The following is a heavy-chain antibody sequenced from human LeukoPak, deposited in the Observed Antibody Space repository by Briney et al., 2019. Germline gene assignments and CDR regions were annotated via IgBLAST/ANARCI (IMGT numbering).Heavy chain of an antibody. D-gene: IGHD3-22*01. CDR1: GFAFNNYS. CDR3: ARNSRYFESSLFRDDDC. J-gene: IGHJ4*02. Sequence: PGGSLRLSCAASGFAFNNYSMNWVRQAPGKGLEWVSYISSSSTTIYYADSVKGRFSIFRDNAKNSLYLQMNSLRAEGTAVYYCARNSRYFESSLFRDDDCWGQGTLVTVSS. CDR2: ISSSSTTI. V-gene: IGHV3-48*01.